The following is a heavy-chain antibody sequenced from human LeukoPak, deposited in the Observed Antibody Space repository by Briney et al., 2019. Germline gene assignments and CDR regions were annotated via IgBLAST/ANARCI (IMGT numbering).Heavy chain of an antibody. CDR2: MNPNSGNT. J-gene: IGHJ5*02. Sequence: ASVKVSCKASGYTFTSYDINWVRQATGQGLEWMGWMNPNSGNTGYAQKFQGRVTMTRNTSISTAYMELSSLRSEDTAVYYCARGLITMIVVVTDADNSFDPWGQGTLVTVSS. CDR3: ARGLITMIVVVTDADNSFDP. V-gene: IGHV1-8*01. D-gene: IGHD3-22*01. CDR1: GYTFTSYD.